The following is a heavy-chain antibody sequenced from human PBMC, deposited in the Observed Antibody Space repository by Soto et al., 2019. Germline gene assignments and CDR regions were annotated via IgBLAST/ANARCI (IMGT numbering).Heavy chain of an antibody. CDR1: GFTFGNSW. CDR2: MNSDGSST. Sequence: GGSLRLSCAASGFTFGNSWLHWVRQAPGEGLEWVSRMNSDGSSTNYADSVKGRFTVSRDNAKNTLYLQMNSLRAEDTAVYYCATAEVDYWGPGTLVIVSS. J-gene: IGHJ4*01. CDR3: ATAEVDY. V-gene: IGHV3-74*01.